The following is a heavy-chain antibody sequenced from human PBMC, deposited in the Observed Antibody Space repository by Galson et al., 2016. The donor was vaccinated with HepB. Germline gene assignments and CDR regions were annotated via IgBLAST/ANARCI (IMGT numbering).Heavy chain of an antibody. Sequence: SLRLSCAASGFSLDDYAMHWVRQVPGKGLEWVSLISWDGVNSYYADSVKGQFTISRDNAKNTLFLQMHNLTAEDTAVYYCARDRSLLLWFGEPPLFDPRGQGTLVTVSS. CDR2: ISWDGVNS. D-gene: IGHD3-10*01. CDR1: GFSLDDYA. J-gene: IGHJ5*02. CDR3: ARDRSLLLWFGEPPLFDP. V-gene: IGHV3-43D*04.